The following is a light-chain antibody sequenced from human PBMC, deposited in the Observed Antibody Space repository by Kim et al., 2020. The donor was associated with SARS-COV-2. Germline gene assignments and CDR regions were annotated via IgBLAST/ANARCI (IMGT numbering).Light chain of an antibody. J-gene: IGLJ2*01. CDR1: RSNIESNT. Sequence: GQRVTISSSGGRSNIESNTVNWYQHLPDTAPKLLIYLDDRRPSGVPDRFSASKSGTSASLAISGLRSEDEATYFCSTWDNNLTGQVFGGGTKVTVL. CDR2: LDD. V-gene: IGLV1-44*01. CDR3: STWDNNLTGQV.